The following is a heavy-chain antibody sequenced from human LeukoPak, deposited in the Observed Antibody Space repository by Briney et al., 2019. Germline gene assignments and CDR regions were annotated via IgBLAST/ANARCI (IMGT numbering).Heavy chain of an antibody. CDR1: GFTFSNAW. CDR2: IKSKTDSGTT. J-gene: IGHJ6*02. CDR3: TRGYSYGPGYYYYGMDV. Sequence: GGSLRLSCAASGFTFSNAWMSWVRQPPGKGLEWVGHIKSKTDSGTTDYAAPVKGRFTISRDDSKNTLYLQMNSLKTEDTAVYYCTRGYSYGPGYYYYGMDVWGQGTTVTVSS. D-gene: IGHD5-18*01. V-gene: IGHV3-15*01.